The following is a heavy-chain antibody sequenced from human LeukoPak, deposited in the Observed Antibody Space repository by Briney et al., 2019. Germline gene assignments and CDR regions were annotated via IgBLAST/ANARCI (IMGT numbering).Heavy chain of an antibody. Sequence: GGSLRLSCAASGFTFTGYAMNWVRQAPGKGLEWVSTVSGNGYTTYYTDSVKGRFTISRDNSKNTLYLQMNSLRAEDTAVYYCARDGSRGIGAAVLRGWFDSWGQGTLVTVSS. CDR1: GFTFTGYA. D-gene: IGHD6-13*01. CDR2: VSGNGYTT. V-gene: IGHV3-23*01. CDR3: ARDGSRGIGAAVLRGWFDS. J-gene: IGHJ5*01.